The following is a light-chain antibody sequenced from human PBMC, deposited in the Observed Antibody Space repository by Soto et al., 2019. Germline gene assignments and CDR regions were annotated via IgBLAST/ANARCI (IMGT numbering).Light chain of an antibody. CDR3: SSYTSSSTVV. V-gene: IGLV2-14*01. CDR1: SSDVGGYNY. J-gene: IGLJ2*01. CDR2: EVS. Sequence: QSALTQPASVSGSPGQSSTISCTGTSSDVGGYNYVSWYQQHPGKAPKLMIYEVSNRPSGVSNRFSGSKSGNTASLTISGLQAEDEADYYCSSYTSSSTVVFGGGTKVTVL.